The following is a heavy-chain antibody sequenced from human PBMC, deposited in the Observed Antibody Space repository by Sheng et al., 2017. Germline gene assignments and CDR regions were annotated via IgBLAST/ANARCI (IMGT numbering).Heavy chain of an antibody. J-gene: IGHJ4*02. CDR1: GFTFTNYW. CDR3: STSLNY. CDR2: IKQDGSEK. Sequence: EVLLVESGGGLVQPGGSLRLSCAASGFTFTNYWMDWVRQAPGKGLEWVANIKQDGSEKYYVDSVKGRFTISRDNAKTSVFLQMNSLRAEDTAVYYCSTSLNYWGQGSMVTV. V-gene: IGHV3-7*01.